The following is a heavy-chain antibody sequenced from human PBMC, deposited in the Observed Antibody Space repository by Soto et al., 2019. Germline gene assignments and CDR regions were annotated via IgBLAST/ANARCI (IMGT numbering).Heavy chain of an antibody. D-gene: IGHD3-22*01. J-gene: IGHJ4*02. CDR3: ARIDSSGSYSDS. V-gene: IGHV4-4*02. Sequence: SETLSLACAVSGGSISTSNWWSWVRQPPGKGLEWIGEIYHSGSTNYNPSLKSRVTISVDKSKNQFSLNLSSVTAADTAMYYCARIDSSGSYSDSWGQGTLVTVSS. CDR2: IYHSGST. CDR1: GGSISTSNW.